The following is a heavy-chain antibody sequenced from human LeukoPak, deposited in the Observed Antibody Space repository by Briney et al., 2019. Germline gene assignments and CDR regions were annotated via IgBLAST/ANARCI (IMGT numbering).Heavy chain of an antibody. CDR1: GFTFSSYE. CDR3: ARRSGVAVAGAFDY. Sequence: PGGSLRLSCAASGFTFSSYEMNWVRQAPGKGLEWVSYISSSGSTIYYAGSVKGRFTISRDNSKNTLYLQMNSLRAEDTAVYFCARRSGVAVAGAFDYWGQGTLVTVSS. V-gene: IGHV3-48*03. CDR2: ISSSGSTI. J-gene: IGHJ4*02. D-gene: IGHD6-19*01.